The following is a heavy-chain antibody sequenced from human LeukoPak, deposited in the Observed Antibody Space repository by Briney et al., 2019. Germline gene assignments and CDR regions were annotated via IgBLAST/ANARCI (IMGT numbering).Heavy chain of an antibody. CDR3: AVRGNYYFDY. Sequence: PGGSLRLSCTVSGFTVSSNSMSWVRQAPGKGLEWVSYISSSGSTIYYADSVKGRFTISRDNAKNSLYLQMNSLRAEDTAVYYCAVRGNYYFDYWGQGTLVTVSS. D-gene: IGHD1-7*01. J-gene: IGHJ4*02. CDR1: GFTVSSNS. V-gene: IGHV3-11*01. CDR2: ISSSGSTI.